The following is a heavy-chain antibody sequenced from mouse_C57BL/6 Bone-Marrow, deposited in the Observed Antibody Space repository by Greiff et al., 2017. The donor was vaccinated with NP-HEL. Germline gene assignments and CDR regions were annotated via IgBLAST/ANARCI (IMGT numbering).Heavy chain of an antibody. CDR1: GYSITSGYY. Sequence: VQLQQSGPGLVKPSQSLSLTCSVTGYSITSGYYWNWIRQFPGNKLEWMGYISYDGSNNYNPSLKNRISITRDTSKNQFFLKLNSVTTEDTATYYCARVITTVVGDYAMDYWGQGTSVTVSS. V-gene: IGHV3-6*01. CDR2: ISYDGSN. D-gene: IGHD1-1*01. J-gene: IGHJ4*01. CDR3: ARVITTVVGDYAMDY.